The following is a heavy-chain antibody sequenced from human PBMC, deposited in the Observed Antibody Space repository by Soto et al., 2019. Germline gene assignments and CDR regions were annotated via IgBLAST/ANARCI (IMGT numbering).Heavy chain of an antibody. CDR3: ARDPGSGTYPLDY. V-gene: IGHV3-30-3*01. D-gene: IGHD1-26*01. CDR2: LSYDGSTK. J-gene: IGHJ4*02. CDR1: GFTFSTYA. Sequence: QVQLVESGGGLVQPGKSLRLSCAGSGFTFSTYAMHWVRQAPGKGLEWVAVLSYDGSTKYYADSVKGRFTISSDNSKNTLYLQMNSLRSEDTAVYYCARDPGSGTYPLDYWGQGTLVTASS.